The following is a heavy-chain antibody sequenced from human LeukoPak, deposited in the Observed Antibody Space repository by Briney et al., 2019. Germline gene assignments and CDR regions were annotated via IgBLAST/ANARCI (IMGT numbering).Heavy chain of an antibody. CDR3: ARDAVGATRWFDP. D-gene: IGHD1-26*01. J-gene: IGHJ5*02. V-gene: IGHV1-18*01. CDR1: GYTFTSYG. CDR2: ISAYNGNT. Sequence: GASVKVSCKASGYTFTSYGISWVRQAPGQGLKWMGWISAYNGNTNYAQKLQGRVTMTTDTSTSTAYMKLRSLRSDDTAVYYCARDAVGATRWFDPWGQGTLVTVSS.